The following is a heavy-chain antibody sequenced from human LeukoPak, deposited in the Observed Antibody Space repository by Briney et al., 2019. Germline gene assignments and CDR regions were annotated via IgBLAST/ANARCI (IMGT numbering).Heavy chain of an antibody. CDR1: GYTFTSHY. CDR3: ARGVSTDPAATWHFHYYMDV. Sequence: ASVKVSCKASGYTFTSHYMHWVRQAPGQGLEWMGIINPSGGSTSYAQKFQGRVTMTRDTSTSTVYMELSSLRSEDTAVYYCARGVSTDPAATWHFHYYMDVWGKGTTVTVSS. D-gene: IGHD1-1*01. J-gene: IGHJ6*03. V-gene: IGHV1-46*01. CDR2: INPSGGST.